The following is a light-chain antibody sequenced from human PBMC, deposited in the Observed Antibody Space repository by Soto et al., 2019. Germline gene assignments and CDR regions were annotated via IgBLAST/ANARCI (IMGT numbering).Light chain of an antibody. V-gene: IGKV1-27*01. CDR1: QDISEH. CDR3: QQYYRNPRT. Sequence: DFQMTQSPSSLSASVGDRVTITCRASQDISEHLAWYQHKPGKVPELLIYGASTLQSGVPSRFSGGGSGTDFTLTISSLQPEDVATYYCQQYYRNPRTFGQGTKVEIK. CDR2: GAS. J-gene: IGKJ1*01.